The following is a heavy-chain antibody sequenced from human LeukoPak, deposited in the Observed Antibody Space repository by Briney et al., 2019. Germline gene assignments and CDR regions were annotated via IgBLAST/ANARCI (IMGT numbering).Heavy chain of an antibody. CDR3: AREWGPAAMAHRFN. CDR1: GFTFSSYT. V-gene: IGHV3-21*01. Sequence: KPGGSLRLSCVVSGFTFSSYTMNWVRQAPGRGLEWVSSISSSGSYMFYADSVKGRFTISRDNAKNSLYLQMNSLRAEDTAVYYCAREWGPAAMAHRFNWGQGTLVTVSS. J-gene: IGHJ4*02. CDR2: ISSSGSYM. D-gene: IGHD2-2*01.